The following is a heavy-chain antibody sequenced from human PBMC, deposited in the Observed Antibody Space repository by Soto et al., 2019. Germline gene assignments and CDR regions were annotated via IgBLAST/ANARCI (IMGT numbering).Heavy chain of an antibody. J-gene: IGHJ6*04. Sequence: PGGSLRLSCAASGFTFSNYGMHWARQSPGKGLEHFSLINRDGTFTFYADSVKGRFTIARDNSKNTLYLQMNSLGGDDTAVYYYVKDHPILEVWGKGTTVTVSS. CDR1: GFTFSNYG. CDR2: INRDGTFT. V-gene: IGHV3-64D*06. D-gene: IGHD3-3*01. CDR3: VKDHPILEV.